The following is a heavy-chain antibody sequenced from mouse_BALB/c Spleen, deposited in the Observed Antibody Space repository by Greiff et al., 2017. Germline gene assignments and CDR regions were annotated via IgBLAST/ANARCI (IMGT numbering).Heavy chain of an antibody. V-gene: IGHV1S137*01. CDR1: GYTFTDYA. J-gene: IGHJ2*01. Sequence: QVQLQQSGAELVRPGVSVKISCKGSGYTFTDYAMHWVKQSHAKSLEWIGVISTYYGDASYNQKFKGKATMTVDKSSSTAYMELARLTSEDSAIYYCARSLWLRPGGFFDYWGQGTTLTVSS. D-gene: IGHD2-2*01. CDR2: ISTYYGDA. CDR3: ARSLWLRPGGFFDY.